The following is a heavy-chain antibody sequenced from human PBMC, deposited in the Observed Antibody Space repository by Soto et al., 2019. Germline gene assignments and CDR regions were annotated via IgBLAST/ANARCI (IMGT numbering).Heavy chain of an antibody. Sequence: ETLSLTCTVSGGSISSYYWSWIRQPPGKGLEWIGYIYYSGSTNYNPSLKSRVTISVDTSKNQFSLKLSSVTAADTAVYYCARGLPGWFGELFGWFDPWGQGTLVTVSS. CDR2: IYYSGST. J-gene: IGHJ5*02. D-gene: IGHD3-10*01. V-gene: IGHV4-59*01. CDR1: GGSISSYY. CDR3: ARGLPGWFGELFGWFDP.